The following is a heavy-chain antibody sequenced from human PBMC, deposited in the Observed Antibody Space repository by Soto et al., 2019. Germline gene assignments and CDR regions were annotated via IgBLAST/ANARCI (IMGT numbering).Heavy chain of an antibody. CDR2: INAGNGNT. CDR3: GGRGVVTRQYYLDY. J-gene: IGHJ4*02. CDR1: GYTFTSYA. D-gene: IGHD3-3*01. Sequence: QVQLVQSGAEVKKPGASVKVSCKASGYTFTSYAMHWVRQAPGQRLEWMGWINAGNGNTKYSQKFQGRVTITRDTSASTAYMELSSLRSEDTAVYYGGGRGVVTRQYYLDYGGQGTLVTVSS. V-gene: IGHV1-3*01.